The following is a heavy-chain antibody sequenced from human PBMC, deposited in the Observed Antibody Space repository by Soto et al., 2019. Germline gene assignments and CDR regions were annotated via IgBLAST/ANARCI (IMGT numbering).Heavy chain of an antibody. CDR3: PKSGSGSYYNVPDY. Sequence: DVQLVESGGGLIQPGGSLRLSCAASGFTFDDYAMHWVRQAPGKGLEWVSGISWNSGSIGYADSVKGRFTISRDNAKNSLYLQMNSLRAEDTALYYCPKSGSGSYYNVPDYWGQGTLVTVSS. CDR1: GFTFDDYA. D-gene: IGHD3-10*01. CDR2: ISWNSGSI. V-gene: IGHV3-9*01. J-gene: IGHJ4*02.